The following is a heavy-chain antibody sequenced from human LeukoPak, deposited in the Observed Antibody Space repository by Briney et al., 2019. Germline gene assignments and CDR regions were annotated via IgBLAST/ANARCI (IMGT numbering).Heavy chain of an antibody. CDR3: ARDSSEFRSLIPH. CDR2: IIPIFGTA. V-gene: IGHV1-69*13. D-gene: IGHD2-21*01. Sequence: ASVKVSCKASGGTFSSHAISWVRQAPGQGLECMGGIIPIFGTAKYAQKFQGRVTITADESTSTAYMELSSLRSEDTAVYYCARDSSEFRSLIPHWGQGTLVTVSS. J-gene: IGHJ1*01. CDR1: GGTFSSHA.